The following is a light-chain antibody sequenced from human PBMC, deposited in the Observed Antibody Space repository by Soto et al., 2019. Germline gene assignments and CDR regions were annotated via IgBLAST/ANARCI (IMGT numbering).Light chain of an antibody. J-gene: IGKJ1*01. V-gene: IGKV3-20*01. CDR3: QQYASSSRT. CDR1: QSVSSYY. Sequence: EIVLTQSPGTLSLSPGERATLSCRASQSVSSYYLAWYQQKPGQAPRLLIYGASSRATGIPGRFRGSGSGTDFTLTISRLEPEDFAVYYCQQYASSSRTFGPGTKVDIK. CDR2: GAS.